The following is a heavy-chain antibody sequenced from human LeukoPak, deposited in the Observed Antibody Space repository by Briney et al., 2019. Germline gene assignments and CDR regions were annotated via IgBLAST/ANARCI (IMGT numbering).Heavy chain of an antibody. Sequence: PSETLSLTCTVSGGSISSYYWSWIRQPRGKGLEWIGYIYYSGSTNYNPSLKSRVTISVDTSKKQFSLKLSSVTAADTAVYYCARAVGRLLYPARAFDIWGQGTMVTVSS. CDR3: ARAVGRLLYPARAFDI. D-gene: IGHD2-15*01. CDR1: GGSISSYY. CDR2: IYYSGST. V-gene: IGHV4-59*08. J-gene: IGHJ3*02.